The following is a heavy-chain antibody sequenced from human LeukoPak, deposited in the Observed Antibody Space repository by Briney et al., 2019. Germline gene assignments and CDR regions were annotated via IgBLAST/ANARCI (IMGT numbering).Heavy chain of an antibody. D-gene: IGHD3-3*01. CDR1: GGSISSSSYY. CDR3: ARLFWSGYYLGFDP. CDR2: IYYSGST. J-gene: IGHJ5*02. V-gene: IGHV4-39*01. Sequence: VKPSETLSLTCTVSGGSISSSSYYWGWIRQPPGKGLEWIGSIYYSGSTHYNPSLKSRVTISVDTSKNQFSLKLSSVTAAGTAVYYCARLFWSGYYLGFDPWGQGTLVTVSS.